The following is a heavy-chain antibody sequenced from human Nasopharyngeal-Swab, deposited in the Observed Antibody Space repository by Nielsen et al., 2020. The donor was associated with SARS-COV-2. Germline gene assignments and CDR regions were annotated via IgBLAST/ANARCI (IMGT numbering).Heavy chain of an antibody. CDR2: ISFDGSKE. CDR1: GFTFNSHG. D-gene: IGHD2-15*01. Sequence: GESLKISCAASGFTFNSHGMHWVRQAPGKGLEWVAVISFDGSKEYYADSVKGRFTISRDSSKNTLYLQMNSLRAEDTAVYYCARDAVDLGYCSGGSCYSDYYYYYMDVWGKGTTVTVSS. V-gene: IGHV3-30*03. CDR3: ARDAVDLGYCSGGSCYSDYYYYYMDV. J-gene: IGHJ6*03.